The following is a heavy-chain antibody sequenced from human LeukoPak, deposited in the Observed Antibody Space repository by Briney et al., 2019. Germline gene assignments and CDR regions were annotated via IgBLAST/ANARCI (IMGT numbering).Heavy chain of an antibody. D-gene: IGHD6-6*01. CDR1: GFTVSSNY. J-gene: IGHJ6*03. CDR2: IYSGGST. V-gene: IGHV3-53*01. Sequence: GGSLRLSCAASGFTVSSNYMSWVRQAPGKGLEWVSVIYSGGSTYYADSVKGRFTISRDNSKNTLYLQMNSLRAEDTAVYYCARAMAAPYYYYYMDVWGKGTTVTVSS. CDR3: ARAMAAPYYYYYMDV.